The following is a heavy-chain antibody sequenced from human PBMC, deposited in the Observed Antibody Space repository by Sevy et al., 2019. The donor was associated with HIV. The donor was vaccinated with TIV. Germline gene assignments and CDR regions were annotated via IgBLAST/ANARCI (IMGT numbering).Heavy chain of an antibody. Sequence: GGSLRLSCAASGFTFSDYGMHWVRQAPGKGLEWVAVIWSGGSNKYYGHSVKGRFTISRDSSKNTLFLQMNSLRVDDTAVYYCAREERSGTTTSFDYWGQGALVTVSS. V-gene: IGHV3-33*01. CDR2: IWSGGSNK. CDR1: GFTFSDYG. D-gene: IGHD1-7*01. J-gene: IGHJ4*02. CDR3: AREERSGTTTSFDY.